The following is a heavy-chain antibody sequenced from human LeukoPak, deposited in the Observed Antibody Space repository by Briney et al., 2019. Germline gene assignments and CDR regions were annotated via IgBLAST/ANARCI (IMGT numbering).Heavy chain of an antibody. CDR3: ARLLSDSGTYQYDC. CDR2: ISPADSNT. V-gene: IGHV5-51*01. D-gene: IGHD3-16*02. Sequence: GESLKISCKGSEYIFTKYWIGWARQMPGKGLEWMGIISPADSNTRYSPSFQGQVTFSADKSINTAYLQWSSLKASDTAMYYCARLLSDSGTYQYDCWGQGTLVTVSS. CDR1: EYIFTKYW. J-gene: IGHJ4*02.